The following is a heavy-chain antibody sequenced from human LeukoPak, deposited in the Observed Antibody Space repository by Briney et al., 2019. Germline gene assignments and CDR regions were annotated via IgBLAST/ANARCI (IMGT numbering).Heavy chain of an antibody. D-gene: IGHD4-17*01. J-gene: IGHJ6*03. V-gene: IGHV5-51*01. CDR1: GYSFTSYW. Sequence: GESLKISCKGSGYSFTSYWIGWVRQMPGKGLEWMGIIYPGDSDTRYSPSFQGQVTISADKSISTAYLQWSSLKASDTAMYYCASNHLYGEHSAYYYYMDVWGKGTTVTVSS. CDR2: IYPGDSDT. CDR3: ASNHLYGEHSAYYYYMDV.